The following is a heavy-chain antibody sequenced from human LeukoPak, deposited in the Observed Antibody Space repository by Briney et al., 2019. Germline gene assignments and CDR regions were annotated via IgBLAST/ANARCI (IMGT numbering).Heavy chain of an antibody. CDR3: ATAAYYYDSSGYWGGYYYYYYMDV. V-gene: IGHV1-69*13. CDR2: IIPIFGTA. J-gene: IGHJ6*03. D-gene: IGHD3-22*01. CDR1: GCTFSSYA. Sequence: SVKVSCKASGCTFSSYAISWVRQAPGQGLEWVGGIIPIFGTANYAQKFQGRVTITADESTSTAYMEQSSLRSEDTAVYYCATAAYYYDSSGYWGGYYYYYYMDVWGEGTTVTVSS.